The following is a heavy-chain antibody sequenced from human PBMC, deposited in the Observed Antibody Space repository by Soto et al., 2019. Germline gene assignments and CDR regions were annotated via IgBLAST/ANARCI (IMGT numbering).Heavy chain of an antibody. V-gene: IGHV4-34*01. CDR2: INHSGST. D-gene: IGHD5-12*01. CDR1: GGSFSGYY. Sequence: QVQLQQWGAGLLKPSETLSLTCAVYGGSFSGYYWSWIRQPPGKGLEWIGEINHSGSTNYNPSLKSRVTLSVDTSKNQFSLRLSSVTAADTAVYYCARGLNRPLVMVATFFDYWGQGTLVTVSS. J-gene: IGHJ4*02. CDR3: ARGLNRPLVMVATFFDY.